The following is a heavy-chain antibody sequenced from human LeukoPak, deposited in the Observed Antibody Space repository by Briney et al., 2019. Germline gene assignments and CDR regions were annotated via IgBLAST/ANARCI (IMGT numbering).Heavy chain of an antibody. Sequence: GRSLRLSCAASAFSYDDYAMHWVRHAPGKGLEWVSAISWNGNSIVYADSVKGRFTIARDNAKNSLYLQMNSLRAEDTALYYCAKGEGSGIHYYSMDVWGLGTTVTVSS. CDR3: AKGEGSGIHYYSMDV. J-gene: IGHJ6*02. CDR1: AFSYDDYA. CDR2: ISWNGNSI. D-gene: IGHD3-10*01. V-gene: IGHV3-9*01.